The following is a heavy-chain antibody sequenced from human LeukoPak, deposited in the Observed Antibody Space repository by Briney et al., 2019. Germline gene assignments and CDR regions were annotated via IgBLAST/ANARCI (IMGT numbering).Heavy chain of an antibody. D-gene: IGHD1-26*01. CDR3: ARGRWELQGNNWFDP. V-gene: IGHV3-48*03. CDR2: ISTSGGSI. J-gene: IGHJ5*02. Sequence: HPGGSLRLSCAASGFSFSSYAMNWVRQAPGKGLEWVSYISTSGGSIYYADSVKGRFTISRDNAKNSLYLQMDSLRAEDTAVYYCARGRWELQGNNWFDPWGQGALVTVSS. CDR1: GFSFSSYA.